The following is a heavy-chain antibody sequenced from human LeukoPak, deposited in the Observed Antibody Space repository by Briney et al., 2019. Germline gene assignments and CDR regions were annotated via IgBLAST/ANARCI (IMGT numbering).Heavy chain of an antibody. J-gene: IGHJ4*02. Sequence: GGSLRLSCAASGFTFSSYWMSWVRQAPGKGLEWVANIKQDGSEKYYVDSVKSRFTISRDNAKNSLYLQMNSLRAEDTAVYYCATRSSSWFYYFDYWGQGTLVTVSS. D-gene: IGHD6-13*01. CDR2: IKQDGSEK. V-gene: IGHV3-7*01. CDR1: GFTFSSYW. CDR3: ATRSSSWFYYFDY.